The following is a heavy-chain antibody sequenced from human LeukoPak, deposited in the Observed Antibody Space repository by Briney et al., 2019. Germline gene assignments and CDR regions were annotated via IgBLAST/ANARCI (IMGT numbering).Heavy chain of an antibody. J-gene: IGHJ4*02. CDR2: IHPSTGNP. CDR1: GYTFTNYA. Sequence: ASVKVSCKASGYTFTNYAMNWVRQAPGQGLEWMGWIHPSTGNPTYAQDFTGRFVFSLDTSVSTTYLQISSLKAEDTAVYYCARAYQRLGELSLPDYWGQGTLVTVFS. D-gene: IGHD3-16*02. V-gene: IGHV7-4-1*02. CDR3: ARAYQRLGELSLPDY.